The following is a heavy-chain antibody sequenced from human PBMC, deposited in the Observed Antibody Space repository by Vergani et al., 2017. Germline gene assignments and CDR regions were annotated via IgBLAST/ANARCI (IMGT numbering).Heavy chain of an antibody. CDR2: IYYSGNT. CDR1: GASINSGGYY. D-gene: IGHD2-2*02. J-gene: IGHJ4*02. Sequence: QLQLQESGPGLVTPSQTLSLTCSVSGASINSGGYYWSWIRQSPGGGLEWIGYIYYSGNTYYNPSFKSRVIISVDTSKNQIYLDLNSVTAADTAVYYCATIGYRRWGYYFDYWGQGILVTVSS. V-gene: IGHV4-31*03. CDR3: ATIGYRRWGYYFDY.